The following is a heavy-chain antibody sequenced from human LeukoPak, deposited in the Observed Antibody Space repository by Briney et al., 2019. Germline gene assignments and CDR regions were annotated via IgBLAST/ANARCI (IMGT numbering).Heavy chain of an antibody. CDR2: ISRSGGST. Sequence: GGSLRLSCAASGFTFSSYAMSWVRQAPGKGLEWVSAISRSGGSTYYADSVKGRFTISRDNSKNTLYLQMNSLRAEDTAVYYCAKDKIRGVIITYYYYMDVWGKGTTVTVSS. V-gene: IGHV3-23*01. CDR3: AKDKIRGVIITYYYYMDV. J-gene: IGHJ6*03. CDR1: GFTFSSYA. D-gene: IGHD3-10*01.